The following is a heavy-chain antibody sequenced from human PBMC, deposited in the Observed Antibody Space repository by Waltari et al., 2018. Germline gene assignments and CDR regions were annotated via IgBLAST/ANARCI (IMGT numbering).Heavy chain of an antibody. V-gene: IGHV1-2*02. Sequence: QVQLVQSGAEVKKPGASVKVSCKASGYTFTGYYMHWVRQAPGQGLEWMGWINPNSGGTNEAQKFKGRVTMTRDTSISTAYMELSRLRSDDTAVYYCARVHRDIVVVTGGPSVWFDPWGQGTLVTVSS. CDR2: INPNSGGT. D-gene: IGHD2-2*01. J-gene: IGHJ5*02. CDR1: GYTFTGYY. CDR3: ARVHRDIVVVTGGPSVWFDP.